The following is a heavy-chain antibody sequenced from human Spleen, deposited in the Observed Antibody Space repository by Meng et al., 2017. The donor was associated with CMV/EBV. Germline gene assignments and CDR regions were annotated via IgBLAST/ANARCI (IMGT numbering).Heavy chain of an antibody. Sequence: GFAFSSSAMSWVRRGPGKGLEWDSDISGSAGSTYYAGSVKDRFTISRDNSKNTLYLQMNSLRAEDTAVYYCVKGAYCSSTSCYEFDYWGQGTLVTVSS. V-gene: IGHV3-23*01. CDR2: ISGSAGST. CDR1: GFAFSSSA. D-gene: IGHD2-2*01. CDR3: VKGAYCSSTSCYEFDY. J-gene: IGHJ4*02.